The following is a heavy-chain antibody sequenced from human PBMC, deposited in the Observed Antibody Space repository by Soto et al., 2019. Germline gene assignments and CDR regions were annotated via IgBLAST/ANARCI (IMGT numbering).Heavy chain of an antibody. CDR2: IYHSGST. CDR1: GGSISSSNW. CDR3: ARDQLYSSGWRHYYYGMDV. D-gene: IGHD6-19*01. Sequence: NPSETLSLTCAVSGGSISSSNWWSWVRQPPGKGLEWIGEIYHSGSTNYNPSLKSRVTISVDKSKNQFSLKLSSVTAADTAVYYCARDQLYSSGWRHYYYGMDVWGQGTTVTVSS. V-gene: IGHV4-4*02. J-gene: IGHJ6*02.